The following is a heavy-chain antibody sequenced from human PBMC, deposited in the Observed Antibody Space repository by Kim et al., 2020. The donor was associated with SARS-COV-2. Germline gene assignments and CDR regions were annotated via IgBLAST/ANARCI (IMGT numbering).Heavy chain of an antibody. CDR1: GFTFSSYG. D-gene: IGHD6-19*01. Sequence: GGSLRLSCAASGFTFSSYGMHWVRQAPGKGLEWVAVIWYDGSNKYYADSVKGRFTISRDNSKNTLYLQMNSLRAEDTAVYYCARGDSIAVAGTFDYWGQGTLVTVSS. CDR3: ARGDSIAVAGTFDY. J-gene: IGHJ4*02. CDR2: IWYDGSNK. V-gene: IGHV3-33*01.